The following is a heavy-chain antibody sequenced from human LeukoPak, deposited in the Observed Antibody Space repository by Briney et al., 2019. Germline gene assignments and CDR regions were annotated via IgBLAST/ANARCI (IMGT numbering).Heavy chain of an antibody. J-gene: IGHJ4*02. D-gene: IGHD3-22*01. CDR1: GGTFSSYA. V-gene: IGHV1-69*01. CDR3: ARVSDYYDSSGYYMIFDY. CDR2: IIPIFGTA. Sequence: SVKVSCKASGGTFSSYAISWVREAPGQGLEWMGGIIPIFGTANYAQKFQGRVTITADESTSTAYMELSSLRSEDTAVYYCARVSDYYDSSGYYMIFDYWGQGTLVTVSS.